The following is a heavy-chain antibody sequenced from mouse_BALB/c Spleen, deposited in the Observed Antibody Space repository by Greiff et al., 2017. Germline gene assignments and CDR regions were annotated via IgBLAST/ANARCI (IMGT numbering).Heavy chain of an antibody. V-gene: IGHV14-3*02. CDR3: AGVRRRVEGYFDV. Sequence: EVQLQQSGAELVKPGASVKLSCTASGFNIKDTYMHWVKQRPEQGLEWIGRIDPANGNTKYDPKFQGKATITADTSSNTAYLQLSSLTSEDTAVYYCAGVRRRVEGYFDVWGAGTTVTVSS. CDR2: IDPANGNT. D-gene: IGHD1-1*01. J-gene: IGHJ1*01. CDR1: GFNIKDTY.